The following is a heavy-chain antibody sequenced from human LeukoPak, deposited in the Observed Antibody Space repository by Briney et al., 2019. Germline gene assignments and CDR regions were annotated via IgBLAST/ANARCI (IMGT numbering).Heavy chain of an antibody. V-gene: IGHV3-20*04. CDR1: GFTFSSYG. D-gene: IGHD4-17*01. Sequence: GGSLRLSCAASGFTFSSYGMHWVRHAPGKGLERVSGINWNGGRTGYADSVKGRFTISRDNAKNSLYLQMNSLRAEDTALYYCARDYDYGDYPGYWGQGTLVTVSS. CDR2: INWNGGRT. CDR3: ARDYDYGDYPGY. J-gene: IGHJ4*02.